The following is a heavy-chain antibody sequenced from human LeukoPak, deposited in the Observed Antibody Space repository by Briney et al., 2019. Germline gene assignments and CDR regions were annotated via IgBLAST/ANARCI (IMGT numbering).Heavy chain of an antibody. J-gene: IGHJ4*02. CDR2: ISYDGSNK. D-gene: IGHD3-10*01. Sequence: GGSLRLSCAASGFTFSSYGMHWVRQAPGKGLEWVAVISYDGSNKYYADSVKGRFTISRDNSKNTLYLQMNSLRVEDTAVYYCAKMAWLGDLSGEDYWGQGILVTVSS. CDR3: AKMAWLGDLSGEDY. CDR1: GFTFSSYG. V-gene: IGHV3-30*18.